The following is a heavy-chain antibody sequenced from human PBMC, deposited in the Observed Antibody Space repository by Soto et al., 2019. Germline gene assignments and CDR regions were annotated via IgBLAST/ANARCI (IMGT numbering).Heavy chain of an antibody. CDR2: IIPIFGTA. CDR3: ARSRRGITGTTPSSYYYGMDV. V-gene: IGHV1-69*13. Sequence: SVKVSCKASGGTFSSYAISWVRQAPGQGLEWMGGIIPIFGTANYAQKFQGRVTITADESTSTAYMELSSLRSEDTAVYYCARSRRGITGTTPSSYYYGMDVWGQGTTVTVSS. D-gene: IGHD1-7*01. J-gene: IGHJ6*02. CDR1: GGTFSSYA.